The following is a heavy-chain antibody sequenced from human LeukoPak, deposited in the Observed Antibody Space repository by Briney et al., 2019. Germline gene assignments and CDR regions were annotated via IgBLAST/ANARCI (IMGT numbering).Heavy chain of an antibody. V-gene: IGHV4-38-2*01. Sequence: TSETLSLTCAVSGYFISSGYYWGWIRQPPGKGLEWIASIYHSGSTYYNPSLKSRVTISVDTSKNHFSLRLSSVTAADTAVYYCARQAWGSSWFYWGQGTLVTVSS. J-gene: IGHJ4*02. CDR2: IYHSGST. CDR3: ARQAWGSSWFY. CDR1: GYFISSGYY. D-gene: IGHD6-13*01.